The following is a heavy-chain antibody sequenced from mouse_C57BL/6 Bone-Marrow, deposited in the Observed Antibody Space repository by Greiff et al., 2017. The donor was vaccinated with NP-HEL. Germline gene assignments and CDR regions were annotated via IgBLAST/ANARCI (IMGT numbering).Heavy chain of an antibody. V-gene: IGHV1-19*01. Sequence: EVQLQQSGPVLVKPGASVKMSCKASGYTFTDYYMNWVKQSHGKSLEWIGVINPYNGGTSYNQKFKGKATLTVDKSSSTAYMELNSLTSEDSAVYYWARGGNSTFAYWGQGTLVTVSA. D-gene: IGHD2-5*01. CDR3: ARGGNSTFAY. J-gene: IGHJ3*01. CDR2: INPYNGGT. CDR1: GYTFTDYY.